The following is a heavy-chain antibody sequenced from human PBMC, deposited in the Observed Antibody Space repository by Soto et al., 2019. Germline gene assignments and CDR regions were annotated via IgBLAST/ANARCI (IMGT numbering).Heavy chain of an antibody. J-gene: IGHJ4*01. CDR3: ASGSKDFNPGSRIFDF. V-gene: IGHV3-23*01. Sequence: GSLRLSCVASGFTFGSRAMSWVRQAPGEGLEWVSTITDTGGDSKSADSVRGRFAISRDNSRNTLYLQMSSLRAEDSAVYYCASGSKDFNPGSRIFDFWGRGTLVTVSS. D-gene: IGHD3-10*01. CDR1: GFTFGSRA. CDR2: ITDTGGDS.